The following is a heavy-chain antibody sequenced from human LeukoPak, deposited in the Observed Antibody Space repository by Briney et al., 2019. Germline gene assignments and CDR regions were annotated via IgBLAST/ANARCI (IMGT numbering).Heavy chain of an antibody. V-gene: IGHV1-69*04. CDR1: GGTSSSYA. Sequence: SVKVSCKASGGTSSSYAISWVRQAPGQGLEWMGRIIPILGIANYAQKFQGRVTITADKSTSTAYMELSSLRSEDTAVYYCARARITGTALSWFDPWGQGTLVTVSS. J-gene: IGHJ5*02. CDR3: ARARITGTALSWFDP. CDR2: IIPILGIA. D-gene: IGHD1/OR15-1a*01.